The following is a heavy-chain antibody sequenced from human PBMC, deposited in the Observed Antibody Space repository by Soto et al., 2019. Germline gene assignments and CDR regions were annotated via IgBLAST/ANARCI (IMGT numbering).Heavy chain of an antibody. CDR3: ARVGGSIVLVPAAGPHWFDP. V-gene: IGHV1-46*01. CDR2: INPSGSST. D-gene: IGHD2-2*01. Sequence: ASVKVSCKASGYTFTRYNMHWVRQAPGQGLEWMGIINPSGSSTTYAQKFQGRVTLTRDTSTSTVYIELSSLRSEDTAVYYCARVGGSIVLVPAAGPHWFDPWGQGTLVTVSS. J-gene: IGHJ5*02. CDR1: GYTFTRYN.